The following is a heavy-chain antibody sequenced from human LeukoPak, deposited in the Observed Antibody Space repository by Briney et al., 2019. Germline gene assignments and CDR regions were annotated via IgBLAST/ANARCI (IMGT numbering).Heavy chain of an antibody. D-gene: IGHD2-2*03. CDR3: ARCVGYCSSTSCHPWFDP. CDR1: GGTFSSYA. J-gene: IGHJ5*02. V-gene: IGHV1-69*04. CDR2: IIPILGVA. Sequence: SVKVSCKASGGTFSSYAISWVRQAPGQGLEWMGRIIPILGVANCAQKFQGRVTITADKSTSTAYMELSSLRSEDTAVYYCARCVGYCSSTSCHPWFDPWGQGTLVTVSS.